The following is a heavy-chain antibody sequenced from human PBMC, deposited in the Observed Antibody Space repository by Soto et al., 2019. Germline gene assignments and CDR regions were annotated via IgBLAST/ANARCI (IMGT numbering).Heavy chain of an antibody. J-gene: IGHJ6*02. CDR1: GGNISSLY. Sequence: FETMSHTCTVFGGNISSLYWRRIRKQPGKGLEWIGYIYYSGSTNYNPSLKSRVTISVDTSKNQFSLKLSSVTAADSAVYYCARGLTVYSAVLHYYYAMDVWGQGTTVTVSS. D-gene: IGHD2-21*01. V-gene: IGHV4-59*08. CDR2: IYYSGST. CDR3: ARGLTVYSAVLHYYYAMDV.